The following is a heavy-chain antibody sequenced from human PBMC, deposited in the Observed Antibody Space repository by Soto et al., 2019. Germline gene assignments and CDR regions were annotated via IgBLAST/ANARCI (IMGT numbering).Heavy chain of an antibody. D-gene: IGHD6-25*01. CDR2: IYYSGST. Sequence: LSLTCTVSGGSISSYYWSWIRQPPGKGLEWIGYIYYSGSTNYNPSLKSRVTISVDTSKNQFSLKLSSVTAADTAVYYCARGRVAAVGGGEDYWGQGTLVTVSS. CDR3: ARGRVAAVGGGEDY. V-gene: IGHV4-59*01. CDR1: GGSISSYY. J-gene: IGHJ4*02.